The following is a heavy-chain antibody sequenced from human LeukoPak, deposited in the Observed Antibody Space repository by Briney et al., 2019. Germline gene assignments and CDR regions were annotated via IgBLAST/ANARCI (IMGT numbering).Heavy chain of an antibody. CDR1: GFTFSSYE. Sequence: GGSLGLSCAASGFTFSSYEMNWVRQAPGKGLEWVSYISSSGSNIKYADSVKGRFTISRGNAKNSVYLQMNSLRAEDTAVYYCARDIKGQYQDAFDIWGQGTMVTVSS. J-gene: IGHJ3*02. D-gene: IGHD2-2*01. V-gene: IGHV3-48*03. CDR2: ISSSGSNI. CDR3: ARDIKGQYQDAFDI.